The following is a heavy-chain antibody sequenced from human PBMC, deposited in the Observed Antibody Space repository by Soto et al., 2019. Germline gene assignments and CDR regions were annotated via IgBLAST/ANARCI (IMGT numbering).Heavy chain of an antibody. J-gene: IGHJ4*02. Sequence: QLQLQESGPGLVKPSETLSLTCTVSGGSISSSDYYWGWIRQPPGKGLEWIGSLFYTGSTYYNPSLRSRVTISVDTSNNQFSLELTSVTAADTALYYCARHTGSSWFKSFDYWGQGILVTVSS. CDR1: GGSISSSDYY. CDR2: LFYTGST. V-gene: IGHV4-39*01. CDR3: ARHTGSSWFKSFDY. D-gene: IGHD6-13*01.